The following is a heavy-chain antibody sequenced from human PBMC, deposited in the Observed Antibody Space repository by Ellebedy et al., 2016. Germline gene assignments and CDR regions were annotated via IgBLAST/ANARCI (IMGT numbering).Heavy chain of an antibody. CDR1: GFTFSSYT. CDR2: ISYDGSNK. CDR3: ARAGYSSSWYDSFHLHY. J-gene: IGHJ4*02. D-gene: IGHD6-13*01. Sequence: GGSLRLSXAASGFTFSSYTMHWVRQAPGKGLEWVAVISYDGSNKYYADSVKGRFTISRDNSKNTLYLQMNSLRAEDTAVYYCARAGYSSSWYDSFHLHYWGQGTLVTVSS. V-gene: IGHV3-30-3*01.